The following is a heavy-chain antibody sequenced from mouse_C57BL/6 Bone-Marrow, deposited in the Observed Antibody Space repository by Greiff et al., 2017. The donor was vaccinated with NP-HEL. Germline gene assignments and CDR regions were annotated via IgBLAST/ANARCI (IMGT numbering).Heavy chain of an antibody. CDR1: GYTFTDYN. V-gene: IGHV1-18*01. D-gene: IGHD4-1*01. CDR3: ARARELGLYYFDY. CDR2: INPNNGGT. Sequence: VQLQQSGPELVKPGASVKIPCKASGYTFTDYNMDWVKQSHGKSLEWIGDINPNNGGTNYNQKFKGKATLTVDKSSSTAYMELRSLTSEDTAVYYCARARELGLYYFDYWGQGTTLTVSS. J-gene: IGHJ2*01.